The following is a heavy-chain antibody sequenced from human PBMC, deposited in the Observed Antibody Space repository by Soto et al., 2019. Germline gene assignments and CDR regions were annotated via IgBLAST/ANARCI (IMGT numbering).Heavy chain of an antibody. J-gene: IGHJ4*02. CDR3: VKDALTTVAYYFHY. CDR1: GFRFDDYG. CDR2: ISRDSRSI. Sequence: GGSLRLSCEVSGFRFDDYGMHWVRQAPGKGLEWIAGISRDSRSISYGASMKGRFTISRDNAKNSLYLQLNSLRADDTAFYYCVKDALTTVAYYFHYCGQGALVTVSS. D-gene: IGHD4-17*01. V-gene: IGHV3-9*01.